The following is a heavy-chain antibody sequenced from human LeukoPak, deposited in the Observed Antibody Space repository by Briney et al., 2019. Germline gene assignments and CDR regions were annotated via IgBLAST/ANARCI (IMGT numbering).Heavy chain of an antibody. V-gene: IGHV3-30*02. CDR2: IRYDGSNK. D-gene: IGHD2-2*01. J-gene: IGHJ4*02. CDR3: AKDRPDIVVVPAATRLDY. CDR1: GFTFSSYG. Sequence: GGSLRLSCAASGFTFSSYGMHWVRQAPGKGLEWVAFIRYDGSNKYYADSVKGRFTISRDNSKNTLYLQMNSLRAEDTAVYYCAKDRPDIVVVPAATRLDYWGQGTLVTVSS.